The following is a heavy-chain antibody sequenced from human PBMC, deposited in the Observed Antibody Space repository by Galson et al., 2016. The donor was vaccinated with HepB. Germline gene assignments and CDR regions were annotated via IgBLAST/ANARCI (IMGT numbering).Heavy chain of an antibody. CDR1: GFTFSTYY. V-gene: IGHV3-11*06. Sequence: SLRLSCAASGFTFSTYYMIWIRQAPGKGLEWIAYMSSNSIFTNYPDSVKGRFTISRDNAENLLYLQMHSLRAEDTAVYYCARVPGPYFYYMDVWGKGTTVTVSS. J-gene: IGHJ6*03. CDR3: ARVPGPYFYYMDV. CDR2: MSSNSIFT.